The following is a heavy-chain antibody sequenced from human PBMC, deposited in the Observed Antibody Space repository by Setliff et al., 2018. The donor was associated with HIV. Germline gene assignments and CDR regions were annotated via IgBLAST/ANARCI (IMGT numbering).Heavy chain of an antibody. CDR2: IGGSGGTI. D-gene: IGHD6-13*01. CDR1: GFSFSSYA. Sequence: LRLSCAANGFSFSSYAMSWVRQAPGKGLEWASGIGGSGGTIYYADSVKGRFTISRDNAKNSLYLQMNSLRAEDTAGYYCARDPVAAAGIYWGQGTLVTVSS. CDR3: ARDPVAAAGIY. J-gene: IGHJ4*02. V-gene: IGHV3-23*01.